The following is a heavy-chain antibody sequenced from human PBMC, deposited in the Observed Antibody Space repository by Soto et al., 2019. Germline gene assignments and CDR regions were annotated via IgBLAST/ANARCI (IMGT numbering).Heavy chain of an antibody. V-gene: IGHV3-23*01. CDR3: AKTASMTIRDGFDH. D-gene: IGHD4-17*01. CDR1: GFTFSSYA. J-gene: IGHJ4*02. Sequence: EVQVLESGGGLVQPGGSLRLSCAASGFTFSSYAMSWVRQAPGQGLGWVSAISGSGSNPYYADSGKGRFTISRDNSKNTLYLQMNSLRAEDPALYYCAKTASMTIRDGFDHWGQGTLVTVSS. CDR2: ISGSGSNP.